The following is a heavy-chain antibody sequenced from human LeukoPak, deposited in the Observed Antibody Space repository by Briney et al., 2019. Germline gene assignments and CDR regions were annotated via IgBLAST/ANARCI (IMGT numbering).Heavy chain of an antibody. Sequence: PSETLSLTCTVSGYSISSGYYWGWIRQPPGKGLEWIGSIYHSGSTYYNPSLKSRVTISVDTSKNQFSLKLSSVTAADTAVYYCARYSGSYYQHWGQGTLVTVSS. CDR3: ARYSGSYYQH. D-gene: IGHD1-26*01. V-gene: IGHV4-38-2*02. CDR1: GYSISSGYY. CDR2: IYHSGST. J-gene: IGHJ1*01.